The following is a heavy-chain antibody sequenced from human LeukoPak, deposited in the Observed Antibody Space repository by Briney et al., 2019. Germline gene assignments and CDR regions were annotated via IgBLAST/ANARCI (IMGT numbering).Heavy chain of an antibody. CDR3: ARQQMAWGVMGRADSLDV. CDR1: GFTFSSYE. J-gene: IGHJ6*04. CDR2: ISNSVSTI. D-gene: IGHD3-10*01. V-gene: IGHV3-48*03. Sequence: PGGSLRLSCAASGFTFSSYEMKWVRQAPGKGLEWVSYISNSVSTIYYADSVKGRFTISRDNDKKSLYLQMNRLRAEDTAVYYCARQQMAWGVMGRADSLDVWGKGTTVTVSS.